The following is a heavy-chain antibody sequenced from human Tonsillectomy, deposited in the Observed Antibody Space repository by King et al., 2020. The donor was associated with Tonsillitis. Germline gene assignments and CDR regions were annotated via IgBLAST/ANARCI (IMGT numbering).Heavy chain of an antibody. J-gene: IGHJ4*02. Sequence: VQLVQSGAEVKKPGASVKVSCQASGYSFTGYSIHWVRQAPGQGLEWMGRINPDSGGADYALSFEGRVTMTRDTSISTAYMEMSRLRSDDTAVFYFARDPGGWRTFDFWGQGTLVTVSS. V-gene: IGHV1-2*06. CDR1: GYSFTGYS. CDR2: INPDSGGA. CDR3: ARDPGGWRTFDF. D-gene: IGHD5-12*01.